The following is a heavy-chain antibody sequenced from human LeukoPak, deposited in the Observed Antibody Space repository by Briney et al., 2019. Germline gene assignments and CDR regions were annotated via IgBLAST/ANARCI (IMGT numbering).Heavy chain of an antibody. CDR2: INPNSGGT. D-gene: IGHD6-6*01. CDR3: ARARWQLVPYFDS. Sequence: WASVMVSCKASGYTFTGYYMHWVRQAPGQGLEWMGWINPNSGGTNFAQKFQGRVAMTRDTSISTAYMELGSLRSDDTAVYYCARARWQLVPYFDSWGQGTPVTVSS. V-gene: IGHV1-2*02. J-gene: IGHJ4*02. CDR1: GYTFTGYY.